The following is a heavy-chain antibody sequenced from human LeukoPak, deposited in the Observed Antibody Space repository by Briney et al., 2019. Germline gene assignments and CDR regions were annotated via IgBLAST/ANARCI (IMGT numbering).Heavy chain of an antibody. CDR1: GFTVSSNY. CDR2: IYAGGST. V-gene: IGHV3-66*02. Sequence: GGSLRLSCAASGFTVSSNYMSWVRQAPGKGLKWVSVIYAGGSTYYADSVKGRFTISRDNSKNTVYLQMNSLRAEDTAVYYCARGYCSSTSCYYDYYYGMDVWGQGTTVTVSS. CDR3: ARGYCSSTSCYYDYYYGMDV. D-gene: IGHD2-2*01. J-gene: IGHJ6*02.